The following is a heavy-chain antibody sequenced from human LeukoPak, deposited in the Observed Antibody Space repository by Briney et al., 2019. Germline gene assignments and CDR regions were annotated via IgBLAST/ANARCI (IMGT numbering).Heavy chain of an antibody. J-gene: IGHJ3*02. CDR1: GYSISSGYY. CDR3: ARLLDYYGSGSYPFGDAFDI. CDR2: IYHSGST. D-gene: IGHD3-10*01. V-gene: IGHV4-38-2*01. Sequence: SETLYLTCAVSGYSISSGYYWGWIRQPPGKGLEWIGSIYHSGSTYYNPSLKSRVTISVDTSKNQFSLKLSSVTAADTAVYYCARLLDYYGSGSYPFGDAFDIWGQGTMVTVSS.